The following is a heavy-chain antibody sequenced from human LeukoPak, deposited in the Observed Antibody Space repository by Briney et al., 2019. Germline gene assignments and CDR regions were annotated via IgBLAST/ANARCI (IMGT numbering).Heavy chain of an antibody. CDR2: ISGGSSDI. V-gene: IGHV3-48*02. CDR3: VRDPVRRYDY. Sequence: PGGSLRLSCAASGFIFGSYSMSWVRQAPGKGLEWISYISGGSSDIHYADSVKGRFTISRDNAKNSLYLQMNSLRDEDSAVYYCVRDPVRRYDYWGQGALVTVSS. CDR1: GFIFGSYS. D-gene: IGHD3-10*01. J-gene: IGHJ4*02.